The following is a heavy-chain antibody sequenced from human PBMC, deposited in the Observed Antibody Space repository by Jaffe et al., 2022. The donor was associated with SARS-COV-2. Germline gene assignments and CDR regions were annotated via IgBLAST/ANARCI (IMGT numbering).Heavy chain of an antibody. CDR2: IYYSGST. J-gene: IGHJ5*02. CDR1: GGSISSSGSY. CDR3: ARPISTVGNTWGSYRLGWVDP. Sequence: QLQLQESGPGLVKPSETLSLSCTVSGGSISSSGSYWGWIRQPPGKGLEWLGTIYYSGSTYYNPSLNSRVTIYIDTSNNQFSLRLSSVTAADTAVYYCARPISTVGNTWGSYRLGWVDPWGQGTLVTVSS. D-gene: IGHD3-16*02. V-gene: IGHV4-39*01.